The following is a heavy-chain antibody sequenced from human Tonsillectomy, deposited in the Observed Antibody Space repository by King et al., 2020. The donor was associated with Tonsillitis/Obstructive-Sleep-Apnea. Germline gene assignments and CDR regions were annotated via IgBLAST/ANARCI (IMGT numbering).Heavy chain of an antibody. CDR1: GGSISSGNW. D-gene: IGHD1-1*01. CDR3: ARGMTTSXSNWFDP. Sequence: VQLQESGPGLVKPSGTLSLTCAVSGGSISSGNWWRWVRQPPGKGLEWIGEIYHSGSTNYNPSLKSRVTISIDKSKNQFSLKLNSVTAADTAVYYCARGMTTSXSNWFDPWGQGTLVTVSS. J-gene: IGHJ5*02. CDR2: IYHSGST. V-gene: IGHV4-4*02.